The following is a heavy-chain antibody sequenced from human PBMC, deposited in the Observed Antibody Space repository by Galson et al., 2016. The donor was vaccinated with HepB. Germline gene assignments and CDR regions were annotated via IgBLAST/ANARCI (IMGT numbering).Heavy chain of an antibody. J-gene: IGHJ4*02. V-gene: IGHV1-8*01. Sequence: SCKASGYSFTTYDINWVRQAPGQGLEWLGWMNSNNGNTGYAPRFQGRVTMTRNTSISTAYMEVNSLKPEDTAVYYCTRDFGVPSYWGQGTLVTVSP. CDR3: TRDFGVPSY. CDR1: GYSFTTYD. CDR2: MNSNNGNT. D-gene: IGHD3-3*01.